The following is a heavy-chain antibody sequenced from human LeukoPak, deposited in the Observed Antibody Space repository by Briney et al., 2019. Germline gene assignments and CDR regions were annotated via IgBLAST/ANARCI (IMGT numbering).Heavy chain of an antibody. CDR2: IIPIFGTA. CDR1: GGTFSIYA. J-gene: IGHJ5*02. D-gene: IGHD1-26*01. V-gene: IGHV1-69*13. CDR3: ATDSGSYKNWFDP. Sequence: ASVKVSCKASGGTFSIYAISWVRQAPGQGLEWMGGIIPIFGTANYAQKFQGRVTITADESTSTAYMELSGLRSEDTAVYYCATDSGSYKNWFDPWGQGTLVTVSS.